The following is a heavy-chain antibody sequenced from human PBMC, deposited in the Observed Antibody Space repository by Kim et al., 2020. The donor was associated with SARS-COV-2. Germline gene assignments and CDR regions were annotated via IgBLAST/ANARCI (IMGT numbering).Heavy chain of an antibody. V-gene: IGHV4-31*03. CDR1: GGSISSGDYY. D-gene: IGHD6-19*01. Sequence: SETLSLTCTVSGGSISSGDYYWSWIRQHPEKGLEWIGYIYYSGSTYYNPSLKSRVTLSIDTSKNQFSLTLSSVTAADTAVFYCARGTGWYGYYFDYWGQGTLVTVSS. CDR3: ARGTGWYGYYFDY. J-gene: IGHJ4*02. CDR2: IYYSGST.